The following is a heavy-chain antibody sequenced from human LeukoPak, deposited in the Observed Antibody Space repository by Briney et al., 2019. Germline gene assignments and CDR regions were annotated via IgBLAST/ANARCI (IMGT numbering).Heavy chain of an antibody. D-gene: IGHD3-10*01. CDR2: ISYDGSNK. V-gene: IGHV3-30*03. CDR3: ASSITMVRGVIAFDI. CDR1: GFTFSSYG. Sequence: GGSLSLSCAASGFTFSSYGMHWVRQAPGKGLEWVAVISYDGSNKYYADSVKGRFTISRDNSKNTLYLQINSLRAEDTAVYYCASSITMVRGVIAFDIWGQGTMVTVSS. J-gene: IGHJ3*02.